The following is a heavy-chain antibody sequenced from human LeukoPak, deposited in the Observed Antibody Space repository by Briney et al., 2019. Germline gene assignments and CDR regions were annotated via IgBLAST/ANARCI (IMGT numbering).Heavy chain of an antibody. D-gene: IGHD3-22*01. CDR1: GGSISSGSYY. J-gene: IGHJ4*02. Sequence: SEALSLTCTVSGGSISSGSYYWVWIRQPPGKGLEWIGTIYYSGTTYYNPSLKSRVTILGDTSKNQFSLRLSSVTAADTAVYYCARASYSYDINGWVPFDYWGQGTLVTVSS. CDR3: ARASYSYDINGWVPFDY. V-gene: IGHV4-39*07. CDR2: IYYSGTT.